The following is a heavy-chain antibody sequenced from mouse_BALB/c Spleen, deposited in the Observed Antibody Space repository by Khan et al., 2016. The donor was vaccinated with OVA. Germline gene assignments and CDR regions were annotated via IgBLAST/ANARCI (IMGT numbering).Heavy chain of an antibody. V-gene: IGHV1S132*01. CDR3: ARGYVGSYEFVC. Sequence: QVQLKESGAELVKPGASVKLSCKTSGYTFTSYWIQWVKQRPGQGLGWIGQIFPGTGTTYYNENFKGKATLTVDTSSSTAYMQLSSLTSEDSAVYFCARGYVGSYEFVCWGQGTLVTVSP. D-gene: IGHD1-1*02. CDR2: IFPGTGTT. CDR1: GYTFTSYW. J-gene: IGHJ3*01.